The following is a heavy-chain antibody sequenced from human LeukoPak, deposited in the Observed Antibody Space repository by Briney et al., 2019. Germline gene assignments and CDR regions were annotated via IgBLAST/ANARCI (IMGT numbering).Heavy chain of an antibody. CDR3: ARSPLDGYNYLDY. V-gene: IGHV3-30*03. CDR2: ISYDGSAK. CDR1: GFTFSSYG. Sequence: GGSLRLSCVASGFTFSSYGMHWVRQAPGKGLEWVAVISYDGSAKYYADSVKGRFTISRDNSKNTLYVQMNSLRPEDTAVYYCARSPLDGYNYLDYWGQGTLVTVSS. J-gene: IGHJ4*02. D-gene: IGHD5-24*01.